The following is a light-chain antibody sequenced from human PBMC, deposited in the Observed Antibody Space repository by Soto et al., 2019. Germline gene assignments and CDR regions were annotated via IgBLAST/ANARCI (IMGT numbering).Light chain of an antibody. Sequence: DIQMTQSPSTLSASVGVRVTITCRANESLSVWLAWYQQKPGEAPRFLIYDASTLQRGVPSRFSGSGSGTEFTLTISNLQPDDFATYYCQHYSGNSARTFGQGTRVDIK. V-gene: IGKV1-5*01. CDR1: ESLSVW. CDR3: QHYSGNSART. J-gene: IGKJ1*01. CDR2: DAS.